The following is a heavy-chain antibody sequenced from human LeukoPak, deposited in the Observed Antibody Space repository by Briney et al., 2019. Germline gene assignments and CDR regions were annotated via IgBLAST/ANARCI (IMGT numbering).Heavy chain of an antibody. V-gene: IGHV3-74*01. CDR2: INSAGSST. J-gene: IGHJ4*02. CDR1: GFTFSTYW. CDR3: ARFTGGDYYGRLDY. Sequence: GGSLRLSCAASGFTFSTYWMHWARQAPGKGLVWVSHINSAGSSTTYADSVKGRFTISRDSSTLFLQMNSLRAEDTAVYYCARFTGGDYYGRLDYWGQGTLVTVSS. D-gene: IGHD2-21*02.